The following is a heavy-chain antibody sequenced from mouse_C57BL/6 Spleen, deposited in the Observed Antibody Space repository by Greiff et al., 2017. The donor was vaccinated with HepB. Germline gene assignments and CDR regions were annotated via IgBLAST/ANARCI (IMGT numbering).Heavy chain of an antibody. CDR2: IYPRSGNT. CDR3: ARRNSSGYYYAMDY. J-gene: IGHJ4*01. D-gene: IGHD3-2*02. Sequence: VQLQQSGAELARPGASVKLSCKASGYTFTSYGISWVKQSTGQGLEWIGEIYPRSGNTYYNEKFKGKATLTADKSSSTAYMELRSLTSEDSAVYFCARRNSSGYYYAMDYWGQGTSVTVSS. V-gene: IGHV1-81*01. CDR1: GYTFTSYG.